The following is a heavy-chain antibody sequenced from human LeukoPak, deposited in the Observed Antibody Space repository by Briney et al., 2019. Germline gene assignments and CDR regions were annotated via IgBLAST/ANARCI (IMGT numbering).Heavy chain of an antibody. CDR1: GGSIIIRNW. J-gene: IGHJ4*02. V-gene: IGHV4-4*02. CDR3: ARAKGRKVGRPVGLDY. CDR2: IYHSGNT. Sequence: SETLSLTCAVSGGSIIIRNWWSWVRQPPGKGLGWIGEIYHSGNTNYNPSLKSRVTISLDKSKNQFSLKLRSVTAADTAVYYCARAKGRKVGRPVGLDYWGQGTLVTVSS. D-gene: IGHD1-14*01.